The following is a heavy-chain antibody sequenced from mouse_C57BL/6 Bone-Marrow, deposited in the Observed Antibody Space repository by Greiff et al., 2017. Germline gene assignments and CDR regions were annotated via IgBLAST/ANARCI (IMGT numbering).Heavy chain of an antibody. CDR1: GYTFTSYW. Sequence: VQLQQPGTELVKPGASVKLSCKASGYTFTSYWMHWVKQRPGQGLEWIGTINPSNGGTNYTEKFKSKATLTVDKSSSTAYMQLSSLTSEDSEVYYCARDDYDGAWFAYWGQGTLVTVSA. CDR3: ARDDYDGAWFAY. J-gene: IGHJ3*01. D-gene: IGHD2-4*01. CDR2: INPSNGGT. V-gene: IGHV1-53*01.